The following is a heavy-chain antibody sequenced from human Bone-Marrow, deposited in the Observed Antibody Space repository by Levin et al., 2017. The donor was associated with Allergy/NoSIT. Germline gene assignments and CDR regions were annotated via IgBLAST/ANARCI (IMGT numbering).Heavy chain of an antibody. CDR1: GGSFSQYY. D-gene: IGHD5-24*01. CDR3: ARGGDRSWYFER. Sequence: PSETLSLTCTLYGGSFSQYYWSWIRQSPGKGLEWLGEINPSGSTTYNSSLRSRVTISLDSSKDQFSLNLNSVTAADTAVYYCARGGDRSWYFERWGRGALVTVSS. V-gene: IGHV4-34*01. CDR2: INPSGST. J-gene: IGHJ2*01.